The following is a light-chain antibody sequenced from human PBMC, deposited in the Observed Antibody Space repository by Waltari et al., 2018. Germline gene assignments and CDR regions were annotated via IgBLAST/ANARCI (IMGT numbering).Light chain of an antibody. CDR2: DTS. CDR1: QTVGKA. J-gene: IGKJ1*01. CDR3: QKYDRLPAT. Sequence: EIVLTQSPGTLSLSPGETATLSCRASQTVGKALTWYQQKPGQAPRLLIYDTSRRAPGIPDRFSGSVFVTDFSLTISRLEPEDFAVYYCQKYDRLPATFGQGTKVEIK. V-gene: IGKV3-20*01.